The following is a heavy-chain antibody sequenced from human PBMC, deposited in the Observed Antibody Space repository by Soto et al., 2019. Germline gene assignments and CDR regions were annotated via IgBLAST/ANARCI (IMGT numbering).Heavy chain of an antibody. Sequence: SETLSLTCTVSGGSISSYYWSWIRQPPGKGLEWIGYIYYSGSTNYNPSLKSRVAISVDTSKNQFSLKLSSVTAADTAVYYCAREVGYCSGGSCHFDAFDIWGQGTMVTVSS. V-gene: IGHV4-59*01. J-gene: IGHJ3*02. CDR1: GGSISSYY. CDR2: IYYSGST. D-gene: IGHD2-15*01. CDR3: AREVGYCSGGSCHFDAFDI.